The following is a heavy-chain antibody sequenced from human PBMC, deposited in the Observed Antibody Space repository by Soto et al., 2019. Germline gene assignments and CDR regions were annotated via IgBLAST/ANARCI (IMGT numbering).Heavy chain of an antibody. CDR1: GFTFSGSA. D-gene: IGHD7-27*01. CDR2: IRSKANSYAT. CDR3: TSVPLNWGSMNGMDV. Sequence: GGSLRLSCAASGFTFSGSAMHWVRQASGKGLEWVGRIRSKANSYATAYAASVKGRFTISRDDSKNTAYLQMNSLKTEDTAVYYCTSVPLNWGSMNGMDVWGQGTTVTVS. V-gene: IGHV3-73*01. J-gene: IGHJ6*02.